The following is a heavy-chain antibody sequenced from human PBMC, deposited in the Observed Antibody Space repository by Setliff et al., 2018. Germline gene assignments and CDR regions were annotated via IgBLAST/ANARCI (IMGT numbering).Heavy chain of an antibody. V-gene: IGHV4-4*08. CDR1: GGSMSNYF. D-gene: IGHD3-10*01. Sequence: PSETLSLTCSVAGGSMSNYFWSWVRRPPGKGLEWIGFISSGGSTIYSPSLKSRVTISVDPSKNQVSLRLASVTAADTAVYYCAKATGFGELFIWGQGALVTVSS. J-gene: IGHJ4*02. CDR2: ISSGGST. CDR3: AKATGFGELFI.